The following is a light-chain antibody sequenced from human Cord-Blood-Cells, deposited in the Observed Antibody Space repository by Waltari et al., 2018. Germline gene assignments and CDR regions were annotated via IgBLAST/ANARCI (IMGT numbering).Light chain of an antibody. V-gene: IGLV2-23*02. Sequence: QSALTQPASVSGSPGQSITISCTGTSSDVGSYNLVSWYQQHPGKAPKLMIYEVSKRPYGVSNRFSGPKAGNTASLTISGLQAEYEADYYCCSYAGSSTWVFGGGTKLTVL. CDR2: EVS. J-gene: IGLJ3*02. CDR1: SSDVGSYNL. CDR3: CSYAGSSTWV.